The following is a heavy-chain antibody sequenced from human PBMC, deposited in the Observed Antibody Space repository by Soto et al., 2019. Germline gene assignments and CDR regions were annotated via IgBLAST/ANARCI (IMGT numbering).Heavy chain of an antibody. Sequence: ESGGGLVKPGGSLRLSCAASGFTFSRYSMNWVRQAPGKGLEWVSSISSSSSYIYYADSVKGRFTISRDNAKNSLYLQMNSLRAEDTAVYYCARAVWSGYSDFDYWGQGTLVTVSS. CDR1: GFTFSRYS. J-gene: IGHJ4*02. CDR3: ARAVWSGYSDFDY. V-gene: IGHV3-21*01. D-gene: IGHD3-3*01. CDR2: ISSSSSYI.